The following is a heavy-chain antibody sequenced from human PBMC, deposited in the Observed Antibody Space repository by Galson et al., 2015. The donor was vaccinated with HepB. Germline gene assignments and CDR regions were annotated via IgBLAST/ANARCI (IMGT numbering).Heavy chain of an antibody. CDR3: ARDNYYDSSGYYRSYYYYGMDV. D-gene: IGHD3-22*01. CDR2: ISAYNGNT. CDR1: GYTFTSYG. Sequence: SVKVSCKASGYTFTSYGISWVRQAPGQGLEWMGWISAYNGNTNYAQKLQGRVTMTTDTSTSTAYMELRSLRSDDTAVYYCARDNYYDSSGYYRSYYYYGMDVWGQGTTVTVSS. J-gene: IGHJ6*02. V-gene: IGHV1-18*01.